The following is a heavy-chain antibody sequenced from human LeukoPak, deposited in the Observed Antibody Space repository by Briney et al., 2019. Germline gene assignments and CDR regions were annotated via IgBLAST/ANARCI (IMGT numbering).Heavy chain of an antibody. J-gene: IGHJ6*03. D-gene: IGHD6-19*01. CDR3: ASSAKYYYYYYMDV. V-gene: IGHV4-59*01. CDR2: IYYSGST. CDR1: GGSISSYY. Sequence: NPSETLSLTCTVSGGSISSYYWSWIRQPPGKGLEWIGYIYYSGSTNYNPSLKSRVTISVDTSKNQFSLKLSPVTAADTAVYYCASSAKYYYYYYMDVWGKGTTVTVSS.